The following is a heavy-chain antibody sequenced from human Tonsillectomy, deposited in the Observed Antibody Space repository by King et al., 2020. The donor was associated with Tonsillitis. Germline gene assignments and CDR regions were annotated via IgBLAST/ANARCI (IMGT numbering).Heavy chain of an antibody. Sequence: VQLQESGPGLVKASQTLSLTCTVSGGSIGSGYYWSWIRQHPEKGLEWIGYIYYSGSTYYNPSRKSRVSISVDTSKNQFSLNLTSVTAADTAVYYCARGDLGYCSGGYCSTFDYWGQGTLVTVSS. CDR2: IYYSGST. J-gene: IGHJ4*02. D-gene: IGHD2-15*01. CDR1: GGSIGSGYY. V-gene: IGHV4-31*03. CDR3: ARGDLGYCSGGYCSTFDY.